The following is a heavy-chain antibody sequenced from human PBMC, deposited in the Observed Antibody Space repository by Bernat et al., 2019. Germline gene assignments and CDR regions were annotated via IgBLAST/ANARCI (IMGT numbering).Heavy chain of an antibody. CDR2: IYYSGST. Sequence: QLQLQESGPGLVKPSETLSLTCTVSGGSISSSSYYWGWIRQPPGKGLEWIGSIYYSGSTSYNPSLKSRVTIAVDTTKSQFSLKIISMTATDKAVYSCTRHRGSPSFDYWDQVTLVTVSS. V-gene: IGHV4-39*01. CDR1: GGSISSSSYY. J-gene: IGHJ4*02. D-gene: IGHD3-10*01. CDR3: TRHRGSPSFDY.